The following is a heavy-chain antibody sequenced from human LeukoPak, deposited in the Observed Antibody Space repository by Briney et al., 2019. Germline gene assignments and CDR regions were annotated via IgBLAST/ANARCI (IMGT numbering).Heavy chain of an antibody. CDR2: IYYSGST. D-gene: IGHD1-26*01. J-gene: IGHJ3*02. CDR3: ARGSLVGAGDAFDI. V-gene: IGHV4-31*03. CDR1: GGSISSGGYY. Sequence: SQTLSLTCTVSGGSISSGGYYWSWIRQHPGKGLEWIGYIYYSGSTYYNPSLKSRVTISVDTSKNQFSLKLSSVTAADTAVYYCARGSLVGAGDAFDIWGQGAMVTVSS.